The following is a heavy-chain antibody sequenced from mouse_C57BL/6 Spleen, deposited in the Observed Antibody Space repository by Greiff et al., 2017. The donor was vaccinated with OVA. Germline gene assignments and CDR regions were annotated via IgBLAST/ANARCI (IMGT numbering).Heavy chain of an antibody. D-gene: IGHD1-1*01. V-gene: IGHV1-80*01. J-gene: IGHJ2*01. CDR1: GYAFSSYW. Sequence: VKLMESGAELVKPGASVKISCKASGYAFSSYWMNWVKQRPGKGLEWIGQIYPGDGDTNYNGKFKGKATLTADKSSSTAYMQLSSLTSEDSAVYFCARSGSDYYGSSYDYWGQGTTLTVSS. CDR3: ARSGSDYYGSSYDY. CDR2: IYPGDGDT.